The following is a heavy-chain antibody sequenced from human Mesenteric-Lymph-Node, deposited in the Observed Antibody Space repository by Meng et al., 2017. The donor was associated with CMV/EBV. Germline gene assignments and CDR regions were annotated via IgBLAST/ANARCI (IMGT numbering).Heavy chain of an antibody. CDR1: GDSFRTYT. Sequence: ASVKVSCKASGDSFRTYTFSWVRQAPGQGLEWMGWISAYNGNTNYAQKLQGRVTMTTDTSTSTAYMELRSLRSDDTAVYYCARAANWGSPDYWGQGTLVTVSS. CDR3: ARAANWGSPDY. J-gene: IGHJ4*02. CDR2: ISAYNGNT. D-gene: IGHD7-27*01. V-gene: IGHV1-18*04.